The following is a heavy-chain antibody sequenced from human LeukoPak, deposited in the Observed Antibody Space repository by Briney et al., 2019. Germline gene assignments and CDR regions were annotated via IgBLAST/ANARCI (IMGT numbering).Heavy chain of an antibody. CDR3: ARAYSSSSFFDY. V-gene: IGHV3-21*04. J-gene: IGHJ4*02. CDR1: GFTFSSYS. D-gene: IGHD6-6*01. Sequence: GGSLRLSCAASGFTFSSYSMNWVRQAPGKGLEWVSSISSSSSYIYYADSAKGRFTISRDNAKNSLYLQMNSLRAEDTALYYCARAYSSSSFFDYWGQGTLVTVSS. CDR2: ISSSSSYI.